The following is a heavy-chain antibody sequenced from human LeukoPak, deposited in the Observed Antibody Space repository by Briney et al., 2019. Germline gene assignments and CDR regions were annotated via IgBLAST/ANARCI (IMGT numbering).Heavy chain of an antibody. J-gene: IGHJ4*02. CDR3: AKSSALDDDLDY. V-gene: IGHV3-23*01. Sequence: PGGSLRLSCAASGFTFSSYAMSWVRQAPGKGLEWVSAISGSGGSTYCADSVKGRFTISRDNSKNTLYLQMNSLRAEDTAVYYCAKSSALDDDLDYWGQGTLVTVSS. D-gene: IGHD1-1*01. CDR2: ISGSGGST. CDR1: GFTFSSYA.